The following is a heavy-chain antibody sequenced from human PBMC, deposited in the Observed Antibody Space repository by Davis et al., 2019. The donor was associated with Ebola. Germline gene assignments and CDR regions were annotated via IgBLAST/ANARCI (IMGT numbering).Heavy chain of an antibody. CDR3: VRGCISTSCYH. D-gene: IGHD2-2*01. V-gene: IGHV3-23*01. Sequence: GESLKISCAASGFTFSSFPMSWVRQAPGKGLEWVSAISDSGDSTYYADFVKGRFAISRDNSKNTVYLQMNSLRAEDTAVYYCVRGCISTSCYHWGQGTLVTVSS. CDR1: GFTFSSFP. CDR2: ISDSGDST. J-gene: IGHJ4*02.